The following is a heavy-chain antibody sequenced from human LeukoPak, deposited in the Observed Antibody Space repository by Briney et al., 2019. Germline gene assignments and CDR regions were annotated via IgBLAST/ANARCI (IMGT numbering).Heavy chain of an antibody. V-gene: IGHV3-23*01. CDR2: ITDGAIST. CDR3: ARQPFGPGTYLQY. Sequence: GGSLRLSCAASGFTFSSYAMSWVRQAPGKGLEWVSTITDGAISTYYADSVKGRFTISRDNSKNTLYLQMNSLRAEDTAVYYCARQPFGPGTYLQYWGQGTLVIVSS. D-gene: IGHD3-10*01. J-gene: IGHJ1*01. CDR1: GFTFSSYA.